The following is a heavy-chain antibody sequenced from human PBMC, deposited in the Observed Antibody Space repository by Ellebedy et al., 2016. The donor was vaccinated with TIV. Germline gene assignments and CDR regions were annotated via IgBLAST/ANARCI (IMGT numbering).Heavy chain of an antibody. D-gene: IGHD1-20*01. CDR3: ARGYNWNDY. Sequence: SETLSLTXSVSGYSISSNFYWGWIRQPPGKGLEWIANIYHTGNTYFNPSLKSRVTISVDTSKNQFSLKLSSVTAADTAVYYCARGYNWNDYWGQGTLVTVSS. J-gene: IGHJ4*02. CDR1: GYSISSNFY. V-gene: IGHV4-38-2*02. CDR2: IYHTGNT.